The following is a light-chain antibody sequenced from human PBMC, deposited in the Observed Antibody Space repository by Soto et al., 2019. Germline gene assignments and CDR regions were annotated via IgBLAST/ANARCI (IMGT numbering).Light chain of an antibody. J-gene: IGKJ2*01. CDR2: GAS. CDR1: QSVSSSY. CDR3: QPYGRSPNT. Sequence: EIVLTQSPGTLSLSPGERATLSCRASQSVSSSYLAWYQQKPRQAPRLLIYGASSRATGIPDRLSGSGSGTDFTLTISRLEPEDFAVYYCQPYGRSPNTLGQGTKLEIK. V-gene: IGKV3-20*01.